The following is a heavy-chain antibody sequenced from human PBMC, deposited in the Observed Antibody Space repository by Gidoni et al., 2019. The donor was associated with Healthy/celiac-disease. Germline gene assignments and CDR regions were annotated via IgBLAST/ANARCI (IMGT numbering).Heavy chain of an antibody. CDR2: INHSGST. J-gene: IGHJ4*02. V-gene: IGHV4-34*01. CDR3: ARATPAAGDDY. CDR1: GGSFSGYY. D-gene: IGHD6-13*01. Sequence: QVQLQQWGAGLLKPSETLSLTYAVYGGSFSGYYWSWIRQPPGKGLEWIGEINHSGSTNYNPSLKSRVTISVDTSKNQFSLKLSSVTAADTAVYYCARATPAAGDDYWGQGTLVTVSS.